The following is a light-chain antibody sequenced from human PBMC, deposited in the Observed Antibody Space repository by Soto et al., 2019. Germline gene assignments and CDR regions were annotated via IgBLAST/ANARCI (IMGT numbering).Light chain of an antibody. J-gene: IGKJ5*01. CDR2: DAS. Sequence: ENGLTPSPATPFLSPGEKATLSCRASQSVSSYLAWYQQKPGQAPRLLIYDASNRATGIPARFSGSGSGTDFTLTISSLEPEDFAVYYCQQRSNWPPITFGQGTRLEIK. V-gene: IGKV3-11*01. CDR3: QQRSNWPPIT. CDR1: QSVSSY.